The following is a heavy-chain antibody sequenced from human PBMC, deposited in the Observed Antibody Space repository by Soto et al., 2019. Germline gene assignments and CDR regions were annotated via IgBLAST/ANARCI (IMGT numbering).Heavy chain of an antibody. CDR1: GFTFSRYG. V-gene: IGHV3-33*01. CDR2: IWYDGSNK. J-gene: IGHJ4*02. Sequence: QVQLVESGGGVVQPGRSLRLSCAASGFTFSRYGMHWVRQAPGKGLEWVAVIWYDGSNKYYADSVKGRFTISRDNSKNTLYLQMNSLRAEDTAVYYCARDRVLGGGQQVVRLAYWGQRTLVTVSS. D-gene: IGHD6-13*01. CDR3: ARDRVLGGGQQVVRLAY.